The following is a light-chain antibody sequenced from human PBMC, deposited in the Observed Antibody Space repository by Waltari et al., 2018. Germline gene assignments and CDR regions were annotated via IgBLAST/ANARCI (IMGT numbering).Light chain of an antibody. J-gene: IGLJ3*02. CDR1: GSHIGAGYD. CDR2: GST. Sequence: QSVLTQPPSVSGAPGQRVTISCTGSGSHIGAGYDVHWYQQLPRAAPKPLIYGSTSRPLGVPARFFGSTSGTSASLAITGLQAEDEADYYCQSYDTSLSVVFGGGTKLTVL. CDR3: QSYDTSLSVV. V-gene: IGLV1-40*01.